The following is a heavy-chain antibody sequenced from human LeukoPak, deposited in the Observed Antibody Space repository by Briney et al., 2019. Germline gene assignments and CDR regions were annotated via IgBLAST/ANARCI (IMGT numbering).Heavy chain of an antibody. J-gene: IGHJ4*02. D-gene: IGHD3-10*01. CDR3: ARGPPEDGSGSYYDY. CDR2: IYTSGST. V-gene: IGHV4-61*02. Sequence: SETLSLTCTVSGGSISSGSYYWSWIRQPAGKGLEWIGRIYTSGSTNYNPSLKSRVTISVDTSKNQFSPKLSSVTAADTAVYYCARGPPEDGSGSYYDYWGQGTLVTVSS. CDR1: GGSISSGSYY.